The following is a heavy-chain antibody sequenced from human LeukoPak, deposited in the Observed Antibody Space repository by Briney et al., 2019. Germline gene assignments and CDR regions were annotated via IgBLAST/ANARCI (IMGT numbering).Heavy chain of an antibody. Sequence: GGSLRLSCPHSGVTLSDQQMSCMRQAPGKGLEWVSHVSSSGSITKYADSVKGRFTISRDNAKNSLFLQMNSLRAEDTAVYDCASGVGRTWSFDHWGQGTLVTVSS. J-gene: IGHJ4*02. D-gene: IGHD2-8*01. CDR3: ASGVGRTWSFDH. V-gene: IGHV3-11*01. CDR2: VSSSGSIT. CDR1: GVTLSDQQ.